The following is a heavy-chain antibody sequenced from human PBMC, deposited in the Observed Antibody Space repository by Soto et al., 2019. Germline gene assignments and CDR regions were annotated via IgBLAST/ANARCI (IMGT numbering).Heavy chain of an antibody. Sequence: QVQLVESGGGVVQPGRSLRLSCAASGFTFSSYGMHWVRQAPGKGLEWVAVIWYDGSNKYYADSVKGRFTISRDNSKNTLYLQMNSLRAEDTAVYYCASGLLFNGMDVWGQGTTVTVSS. CDR1: GFTFSSYG. J-gene: IGHJ6*02. V-gene: IGHV3-33*01. CDR2: IWYDGSNK. CDR3: ASGLLFNGMDV. D-gene: IGHD3-10*01.